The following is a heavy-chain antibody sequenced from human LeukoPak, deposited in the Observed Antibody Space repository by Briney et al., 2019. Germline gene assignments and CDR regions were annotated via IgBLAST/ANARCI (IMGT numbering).Heavy chain of an antibody. CDR1: GYTFTGYY. CDR2: INPNSGGT. J-gene: IGHJ3*02. CDR3: ASRTEGWLVFGAFDI. D-gene: IGHD6-19*01. Sequence: ASVKVSCKASGYTFTGYYMHWVRQAPGQGFEWMGWINPNSGGTNYAQKFQGRVTMTRDTSISTAYMELSRLRSDDTAVYYCASRTEGWLVFGAFDIWGQGTMVTVSS. V-gene: IGHV1-2*02.